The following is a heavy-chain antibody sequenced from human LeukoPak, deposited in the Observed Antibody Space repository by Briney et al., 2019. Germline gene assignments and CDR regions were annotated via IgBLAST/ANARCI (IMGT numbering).Heavy chain of an antibody. D-gene: IGHD2-15*01. CDR1: GYTLTSYY. V-gene: IGHV1-46*01. J-gene: IGHJ4*02. CDR2: INPNDATT. CDR3: ARVDCSGGSCYRSDY. Sequence: GASVKVSCKASGYTLTSYYMQWVRQAPGQGLEWMGIINPNDATTSSARKFQGRVTMTRDTSTSTVYMELRSLTSEDTAVYYCARVDCSGGSCYRSDYWGQGTLVTVSS.